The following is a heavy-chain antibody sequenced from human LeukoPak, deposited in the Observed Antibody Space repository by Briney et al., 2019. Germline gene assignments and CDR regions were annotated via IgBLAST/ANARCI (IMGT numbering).Heavy chain of an antibody. V-gene: IGHV3-30-3*01. Sequence: PGGSLRLSCAASGFTFSSYAMHWVRQAPGKGLEWVAVISYDGSNKYYADSVKGRFTISRDNSKNTLYLQMNSLRAEDTAVYYCARALGYCSGGSCLVDYWGQGTLVTVSS. CDR3: ARALGYCSGGSCLVDY. CDR1: GFTFSSYA. CDR2: ISYDGSNK. D-gene: IGHD2-15*01. J-gene: IGHJ4*02.